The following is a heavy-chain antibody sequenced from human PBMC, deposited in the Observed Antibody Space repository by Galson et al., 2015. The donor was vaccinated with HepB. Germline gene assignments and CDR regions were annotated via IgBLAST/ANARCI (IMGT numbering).Heavy chain of an antibody. CDR3: ARDYCSSTSCSNNVFDI. CDR1: GYTFTSYG. D-gene: IGHD2-2*01. CDR2: ISTYHGNT. J-gene: IGHJ3*02. Sequence: SVKVSCKASGYTFTSYGISWVRQAPGQGLEWMGWISTYHGNTNYGQKLQGRVTMTTDTSTSTAYMELRSLRSDDTAAYYCARDYCSSTSCSNNVFDIWGQGTMVTVSS. V-gene: IGHV1-18*04.